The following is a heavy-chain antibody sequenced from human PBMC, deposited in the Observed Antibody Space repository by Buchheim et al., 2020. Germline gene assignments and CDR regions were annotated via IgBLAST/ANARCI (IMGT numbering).Heavy chain of an antibody. D-gene: IGHD3-3*01. V-gene: IGHV4-59*01. J-gene: IGHJ4*02. CDR3: ARAPGASYYDFWSGYPIAFDY. CDR1: GGSISSYY. CDR2: IFYSGST. Sequence: QVQLQESGPGLVKPSETLSLTCTVSGGSISSYYWSWIRQPPGKGLEWIGYIFYSGSTNYNPSLKSRVPISVNTSKNPFSLKLSSVTAADTAVYYCARAPGASYYDFWSGYPIAFDYWGQGTL.